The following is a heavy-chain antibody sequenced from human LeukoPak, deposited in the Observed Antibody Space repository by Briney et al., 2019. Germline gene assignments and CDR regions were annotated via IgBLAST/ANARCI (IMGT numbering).Heavy chain of an antibody. V-gene: IGHV3-48*03. CDR1: GFTFSSHH. CDR3: ARDSNLVAAGMDY. J-gene: IGHJ4*02. D-gene: IGHD6-13*01. Sequence: GGSLRLSCVASGFTFSSHHMNWVRQAPGKGLEWLSYVSDSGTTMYYADSVKGRFSISRDNSKNSLFLQMHTLRAEDTAVYYCARDSNLVAAGMDYWGQGTLVTVSS. CDR2: VSDSGTTM.